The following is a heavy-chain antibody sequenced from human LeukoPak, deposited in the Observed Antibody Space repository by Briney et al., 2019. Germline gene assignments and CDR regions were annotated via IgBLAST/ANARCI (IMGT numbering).Heavy chain of an antibody. Sequence: SLRLSCAVSGFNFDDYAMHWVRQAPGRGLEWVSGINWKTGNGIYADSVKGRFTISRDNAKNSVYLQMSSLRAEDTALYYCTRRAARWQFDLWGRGTLLTVSS. CDR1: GFNFDDYA. CDR3: TRRAARWQFDL. V-gene: IGHV3-9*01. CDR2: INWKTGNG. D-gene: IGHD5-24*01. J-gene: IGHJ2*01.